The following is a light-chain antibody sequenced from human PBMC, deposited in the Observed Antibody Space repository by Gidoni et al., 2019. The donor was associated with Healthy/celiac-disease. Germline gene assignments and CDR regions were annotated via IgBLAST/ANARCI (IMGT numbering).Light chain of an antibody. CDR2: GAS. V-gene: IGKV3-15*01. J-gene: IGKJ5*01. CDR3: QQYNTWPFPVT. Sequence: EIVMTQPPATLSVSPGERATLSCRASQSVSSNLAWYQQKPGQAPRLLIYGASTRATGIPARFSGSGSGTEFTRTISRLQSEDFAVYYCQQYNTWPFPVTFGQGTRLEIK. CDR1: QSVSSN.